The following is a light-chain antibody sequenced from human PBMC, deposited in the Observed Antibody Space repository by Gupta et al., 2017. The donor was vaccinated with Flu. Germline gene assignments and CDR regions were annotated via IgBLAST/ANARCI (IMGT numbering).Light chain of an antibody. CDR1: SGSIASSF. CDR2: DDN. J-gene: IGLJ3*02. CDR3: QYSDSTILWV. V-gene: IGLV6-57*03. Sequence: NFMLTQPHSASESPGKPVTISCTRSSGSIASSFVQWYQQRPVRAQTIGSYDDNQRPYGVPDRFSCSIDSSSTYASLTISGLKTEDEADDDCQYSDSTILWVFGGGTKLTVL.